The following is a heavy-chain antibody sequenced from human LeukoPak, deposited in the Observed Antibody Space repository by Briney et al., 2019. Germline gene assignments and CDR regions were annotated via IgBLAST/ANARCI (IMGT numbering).Heavy chain of an antibody. CDR1: GFSFSSYE. CDR3: ARDVGGGDTFDY. D-gene: IGHD2-21*02. J-gene: IGHJ4*02. CDR2: ISSSGSTI. V-gene: IGHV3-48*03. Sequence: GGSLRLSCAASGFSFSSYEMNWVRQAPGKGLEWVSYISSSGSTIYYADSVKGRITISRDNARKSLYLQMNSLRAEDTAVYFCARDVGGGDTFDYWGQGTLVTVSS.